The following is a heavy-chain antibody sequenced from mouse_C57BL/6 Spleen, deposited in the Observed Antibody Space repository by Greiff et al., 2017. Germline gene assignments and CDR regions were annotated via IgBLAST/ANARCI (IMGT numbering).Heavy chain of an antibody. Sequence: QVQLQQPGAELVRPGTSVKLSCKASGYTFTSYWMHWVKQRPGQGLEWIGVIDPSDSYTNYNPKFKGKATLTVDTSSSTAYMQLSSLTSEDSSVYYCARNHDGYSFAYWGQGTLVTVSA. V-gene: IGHV1-59*01. J-gene: IGHJ3*01. D-gene: IGHD2-3*01. CDR3: ARNHDGYSFAY. CDR2: IDPSDSYT. CDR1: GYTFTSYW.